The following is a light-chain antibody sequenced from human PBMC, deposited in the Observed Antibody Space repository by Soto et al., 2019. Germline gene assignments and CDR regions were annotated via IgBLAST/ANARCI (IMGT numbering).Light chain of an antibody. CDR2: AAS. CDR1: QSISIN. V-gene: IGKV3-15*01. J-gene: IGKJ5*01. Sequence: EIIMTPSPATLSVSPGEGAILSCRASQSISINLAWYQQKPGQAPRLLIYAASNRATGVPARFSGSWSGTEFTLTISSLQSEDFAVYYCQQYNNWITFGQGTRLEI. CDR3: QQYNNWIT.